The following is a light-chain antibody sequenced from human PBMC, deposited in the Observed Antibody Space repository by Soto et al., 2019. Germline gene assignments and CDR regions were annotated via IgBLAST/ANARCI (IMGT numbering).Light chain of an antibody. V-gene: IGKV1-39*01. CDR3: QQSYSTPRD. Sequence: DIQMTQSPSTLSASVGDRVTITCRASQSISSYLNWYQQKPGRAPKLLIYAASSLQSGVPSRFSGSGSGTDSILTISSLQPEDFATYYCQQSYSTPRDFGQGTRLEIK. J-gene: IGKJ5*01. CDR2: AAS. CDR1: QSISSY.